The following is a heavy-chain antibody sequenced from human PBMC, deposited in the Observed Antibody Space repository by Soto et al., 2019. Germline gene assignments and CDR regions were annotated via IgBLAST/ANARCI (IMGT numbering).Heavy chain of an antibody. CDR3: ARPMWFGELLSGWFDP. J-gene: IGHJ5*02. CDR1: GGTFSSYA. V-gene: IGHV1-69*12. Sequence: QVQLVQSGAAVKKPGSSVKVSCKASGGTFSSYAITWVRQAPGQGLEWLGGIIPIFGTVNYAQNFQGRVTITADESTSTAYMELSSLRSEDTAVYYCARPMWFGELLSGWFDPWGQGTLVTVSS. D-gene: IGHD3-10*01. CDR2: IIPIFGTV.